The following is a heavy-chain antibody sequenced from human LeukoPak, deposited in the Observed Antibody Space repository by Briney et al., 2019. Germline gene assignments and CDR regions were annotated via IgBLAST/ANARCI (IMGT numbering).Heavy chain of an antibody. CDR3: ARYVLQFLEWSNNWFDP. J-gene: IGHJ5*02. CDR2: IYYSGST. CDR1: GGSISSGDYY. V-gene: IGHV4-30-4*08. D-gene: IGHD3-3*01. Sequence: SETLSLTCTVSGGSISSGDYYWSWIRQPPGKGLEWIGYIYYSGSTYYNPSLKSRVTISVDTSKNQFSLKLSSVTAADTAVYYCARYVLQFLEWSNNWFDPWGQGTLVTVSS.